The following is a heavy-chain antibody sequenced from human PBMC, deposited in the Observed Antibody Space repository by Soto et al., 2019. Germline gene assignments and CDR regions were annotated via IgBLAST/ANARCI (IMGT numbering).Heavy chain of an antibody. V-gene: IGHV1-69*13. J-gene: IGHJ6*02. Sequence: ASVKVSCKASGGTFSSYAISWVRQAPGQGLEWMGGIIPIFGTANYAQKFQGRVTITADESTSTAYMELGSLRSEDTAVYYCARALNWNYASTRPNYYYYGMDVWGQGTTVTVSS. CDR2: IIPIFGTA. D-gene: IGHD1-7*01. CDR3: ARALNWNYASTRPNYYYYGMDV. CDR1: GGTFSSYA.